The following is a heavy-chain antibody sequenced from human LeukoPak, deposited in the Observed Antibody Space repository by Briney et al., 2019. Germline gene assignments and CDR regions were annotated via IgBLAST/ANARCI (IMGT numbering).Heavy chain of an antibody. CDR3: AKDEGFRAAAEGTPDY. V-gene: IGHV3-9*01. J-gene: IGHJ4*02. D-gene: IGHD6-13*01. CDR1: GFSFDDYA. CDR2: ITWDSVKT. Sequence: SLRLSCAASGFSFDDYAMHWVRQAPGKGPEWVSGITWDSVKTGYVDSVKGRFTISRDNSKDTLYLQMNSLRAEDTAVYYCAKDEGFRAAAEGTPDYWGQGTLVTVSS.